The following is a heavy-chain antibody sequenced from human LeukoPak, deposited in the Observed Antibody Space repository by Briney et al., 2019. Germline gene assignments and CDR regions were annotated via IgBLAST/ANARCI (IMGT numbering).Heavy chain of an antibody. CDR1: GGTFSSYA. CDR3: ARVGAYCTSTSCLDY. D-gene: IGHD2-2*01. V-gene: IGHV1-18*01. Sequence: ASVKVSCKASGGTFSSYAISWVRQAPGQGLEWMGWISAYDGNTNYAQKLQGRVTMTTDTSTSTAYMELRSLTSDDTAVYYCARVGAYCTSTSCLDYWGQGTLVTVSS. CDR2: ISAYDGNT. J-gene: IGHJ4*02.